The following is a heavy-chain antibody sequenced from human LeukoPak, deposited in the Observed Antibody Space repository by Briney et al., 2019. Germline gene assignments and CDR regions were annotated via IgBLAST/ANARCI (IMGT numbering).Heavy chain of an antibody. Sequence: GGSLRLSCAASGFTFNNYAMRWVRQAPGKGLEWVSGISCSGTTINYADSVKGRFTISRDSSKNTVYLQMNSLRAEDTAVYFCAKRLGSGPPIYGMDVWGQGTTVTVSS. CDR2: ISCSGTTI. CDR1: GFTFNNYA. J-gene: IGHJ6*02. V-gene: IGHV3-23*01. D-gene: IGHD3-3*01. CDR3: AKRLGSGPPIYGMDV.